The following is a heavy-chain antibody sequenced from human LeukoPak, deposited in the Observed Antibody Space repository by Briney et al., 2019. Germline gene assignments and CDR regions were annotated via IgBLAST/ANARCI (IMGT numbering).Heavy chain of an antibody. CDR3: ARDRELCGGDCYSPNWFDP. Sequence: TSETLSLTCTVSGGSISSSSYYWGWIRQPPGKGLEWIGSIYYSGSTYYNPSLKSRVTISVDTSKNQFSLKLSSVTAADTAVYHCARDRELCGGDCYSPNWFDPWGQGTLVTVSS. D-gene: IGHD2-21*02. J-gene: IGHJ5*02. V-gene: IGHV4-39*07. CDR1: GGSISSSSYY. CDR2: IYYSGST.